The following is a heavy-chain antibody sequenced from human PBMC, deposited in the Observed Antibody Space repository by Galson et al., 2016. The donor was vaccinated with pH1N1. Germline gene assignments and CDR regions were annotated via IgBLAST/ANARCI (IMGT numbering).Heavy chain of an antibody. Sequence: SLRLSCAASGFTFSSYAMSWVRQAPGKGLEWVSSISGSGGSPYSAASVKGRFTISRDNSKTTLYVQMNSLRAEDTAVYYCATDSSAFYGGEELASYYFDSWGQGTLVTVSS. CDR3: ATDSSAFYGGEELASYYFDS. D-gene: IGHD4-23*01. J-gene: IGHJ4*02. CDR1: GFTFSSYA. V-gene: IGHV3-23*01. CDR2: ISGSGGSP.